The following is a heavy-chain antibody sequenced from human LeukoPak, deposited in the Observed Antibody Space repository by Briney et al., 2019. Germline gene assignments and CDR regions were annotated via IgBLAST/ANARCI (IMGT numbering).Heavy chain of an antibody. CDR3: AKVDGLTDAFDI. J-gene: IGHJ3*02. Sequence: GGSLRLSCAASGFTFDDYAMHWVRQAPGKGLEWVSGISWNSGSIGYADSVKGRFTISSDNAKNSLYLQMNSLRAEDTALYYCAKVDGLTDAFDIWGQGTMVTVSS. V-gene: IGHV3-9*01. CDR1: GFTFDDYA. CDR2: ISWNSGSI. D-gene: IGHD5-24*01.